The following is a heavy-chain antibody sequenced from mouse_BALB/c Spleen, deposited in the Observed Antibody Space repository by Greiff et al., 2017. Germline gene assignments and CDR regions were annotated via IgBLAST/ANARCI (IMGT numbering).Heavy chain of an antibody. CDR2: IWGDGST. D-gene: IGHD2-2*01. J-gene: IGHJ4*01. V-gene: IGHV2-6-7*01. CDR1: GFSLTGYG. Sequence: VKLMESGPGLVAPSQSLSITCTVSGFSLTGYGVNWVRQPPGKGLEWLGMIWGDGSTDYNSALKSRLSISKDNSKSQVFLKMNSLQTDDTARYYCAREGSLLWLRRYAMDYWGQGTSVTVSS. CDR3: AREGSLLWLRRYAMDY.